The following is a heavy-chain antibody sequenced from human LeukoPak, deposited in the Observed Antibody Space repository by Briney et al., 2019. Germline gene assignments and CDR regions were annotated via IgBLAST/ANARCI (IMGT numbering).Heavy chain of an antibody. D-gene: IGHD3-10*01. CDR3: ARDPAPYGSGAYFDY. Sequence: GSLRLPCSASGFTFSSYAMHWVRQAPGKGLEGVAGISYDGSNKYYADSMKGRFTISRDNSKNTLYLQMNSLRAEDTAVYYCARDPAPYGSGAYFDYWGQGTLVTVSS. CDR1: GFTFSSYA. V-gene: IGHV3-30*04. CDR2: ISYDGSNK. J-gene: IGHJ4*02.